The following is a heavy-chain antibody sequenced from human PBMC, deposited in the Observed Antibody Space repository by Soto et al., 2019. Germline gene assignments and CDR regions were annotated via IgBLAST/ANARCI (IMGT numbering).Heavy chain of an antibody. V-gene: IGHV3-23*01. CDR1: GFTFSSYA. CDR3: AKLVSYQLPRTNWFDP. D-gene: IGHD2-2*01. Sequence: PGGSLRLSCAASGFTFSSYAMSWVRQAPGKGLEWVSAISGSGGSTYYADSVKGRFTISRDNSKNTLYLQMNSLRAEDTAVYYCAKLVSYQLPRTNWFDPWGQGTLVTVS. J-gene: IGHJ5*02. CDR2: ISGSGGST.